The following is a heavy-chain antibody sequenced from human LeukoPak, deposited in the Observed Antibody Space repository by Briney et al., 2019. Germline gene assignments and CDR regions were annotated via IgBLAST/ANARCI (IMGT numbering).Heavy chain of an antibody. J-gene: IGHJ4*02. CDR2: ISSTSSYI. D-gene: IGHD3-9*01. CDR1: GFTFSSY. CDR3: ARGQSRYLDLYLGFFDY. Sequence: GGSLRLSCAASGFTFSSYMSCVRQAPGKGLEWVSSISSTSSYIYYADSVKGQFTISRDNAKNSLYLQMNSLRADDTAVYYCARGQSRYLDLYLGFFDYWGGGTLVTVSS. V-gene: IGHV3-21*01.